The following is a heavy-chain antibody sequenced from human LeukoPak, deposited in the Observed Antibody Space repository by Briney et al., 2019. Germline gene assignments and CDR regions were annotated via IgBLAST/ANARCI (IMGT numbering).Heavy chain of an antibody. D-gene: IGHD4-17*01. J-gene: IGHJ6*03. CDR3: ARENYGDYHYYYYMDV. V-gene: IGHV1-18*01. Sequence: ASVKVSCKASGHTFTSYGISWVRQAPGQGLEWMGWISAYNGNTNYAQKLQGRVTMTTDTSTSTAYMELRSLRSDDTAVYYCARENYGDYHYYYYMDVWGQGTTVTVSS. CDR1: GHTFTSYG. CDR2: ISAYNGNT.